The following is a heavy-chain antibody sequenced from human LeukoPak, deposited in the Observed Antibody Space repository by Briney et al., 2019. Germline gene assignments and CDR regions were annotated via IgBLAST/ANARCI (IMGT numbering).Heavy chain of an antibody. CDR3: AKVGDYGDYALDY. Sequence: PGGSLRLSCVAAGFTFSNYVMSWVRQAPGKGLEWVSSISGSGGTTYYGDSVKGRFSISRDNSRNTLYLQMNSLRAEDTAVYYCAKVGDYGDYALDYWGQGTLVTVSS. V-gene: IGHV3-23*01. D-gene: IGHD4-17*01. CDR1: GFTFSNYV. J-gene: IGHJ4*02. CDR2: ISGSGGTT.